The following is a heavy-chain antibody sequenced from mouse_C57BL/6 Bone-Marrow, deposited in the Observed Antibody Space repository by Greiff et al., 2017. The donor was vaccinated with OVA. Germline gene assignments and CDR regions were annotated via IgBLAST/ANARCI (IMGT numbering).Heavy chain of an antibody. Sequence: QVQLKQPGAELVMPGASVKLSCKASGYTFTSYWMHWVKQRPGQGLEWIGEIDPSDSYTNYNQKFKGKSTLTVDKSSSTAYMQLSSLTSEDSAVYYCAREEGYYYGSSWFAYWGQGTLVTVSA. V-gene: IGHV1-69*01. CDR3: AREEGYYYGSSWFAY. J-gene: IGHJ3*01. CDR1: GYTFTSYW. D-gene: IGHD1-1*01. CDR2: IDPSDSYT.